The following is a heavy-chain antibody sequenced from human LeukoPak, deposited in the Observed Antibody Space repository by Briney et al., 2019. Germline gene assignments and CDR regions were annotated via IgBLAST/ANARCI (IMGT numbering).Heavy chain of an antibody. Sequence: ASVKVSCKASGYTFTSYYMHWVRQATGQGLEWMGIINPSGGSTSYAQKFQGRVTMTRDTSTSTVYMELSSLRSEDTAVYYCARDGRAGNWFDPWGQGTLVTVSS. J-gene: IGHJ5*02. CDR1: GYTFTSYY. CDR2: INPSGGST. CDR3: ARDGRAGNWFDP. V-gene: IGHV1-46*01.